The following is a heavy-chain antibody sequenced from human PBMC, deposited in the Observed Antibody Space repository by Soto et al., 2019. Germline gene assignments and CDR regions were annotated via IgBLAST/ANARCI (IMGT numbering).Heavy chain of an antibody. J-gene: IGHJ3*02. Sequence: TSETLSLTCTVSGGSISSGGYYWSWIRQHPGKGLEWIGYIYYSGSTYYNPSLKSRVTISVDTSKNQFSLKLSSVTAADTAVYYCARDRERVVQRAFDIWGQGTMVTVSS. CDR2: IYYSGST. CDR1: GGSISSGGYY. V-gene: IGHV4-31*03. CDR3: ARDRERVVQRAFDI. D-gene: IGHD1-1*01.